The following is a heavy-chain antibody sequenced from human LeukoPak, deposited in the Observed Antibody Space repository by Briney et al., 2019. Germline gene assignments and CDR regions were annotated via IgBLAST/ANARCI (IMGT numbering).Heavy chain of an antibody. CDR3: ARGGAVGGATSPHIFDY. CDR2: IIPIFGTA. J-gene: IGHJ4*02. D-gene: IGHD1-26*01. V-gene: IGHV1-69*13. CDR1: GGTFSSYA. Sequence: SVKVSCKASGGTFSSYAISWVRQAPGQGPEWMGGIIPIFGTANYAQKFQGRVTITADESTSTAYMELSSLRSEDTAVYYCARGGAVGGATSPHIFDYWGQGTLVTVSS.